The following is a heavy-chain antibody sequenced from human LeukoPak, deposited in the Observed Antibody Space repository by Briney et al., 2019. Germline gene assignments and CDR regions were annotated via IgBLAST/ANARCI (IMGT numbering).Heavy chain of an antibody. CDR1: GGSLSSTSSY. CDR3: ARLPGGY. V-gene: IGHV4-39*01. D-gene: IGHD1-26*01. J-gene: IGHJ4*02. CDR2: IHYGGNT. Sequence: KSSETLSLTCTVSGGSLSSTSSYWGWIRQPPGKGLEWIGYIHYGGNTNYNPSLKSRVTISFDTSKNQFSLSLISATAADTAVYYCARLPGGYWGQGTLVIVSS.